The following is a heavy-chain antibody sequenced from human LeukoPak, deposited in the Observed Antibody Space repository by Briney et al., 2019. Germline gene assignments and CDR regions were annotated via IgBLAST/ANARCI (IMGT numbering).Heavy chain of an antibody. CDR1: GGSISSHY. CDR2: IYSTGNT. CDR3: ARGGFYCSGGSCYSQGAPYYYGMDV. V-gene: IGHV4-4*07. Sequence: SETLSLTCTVSGGSISSHYWTWIRQPAGKGLEWIGRIYSTGNTNYNPSLESRVTMSLDTSKNQFSLKLSSVTAADTAVYYCARGGFYCSGGSCYSQGAPYYYGMDVWGQGATVTVTS. J-gene: IGHJ6*02. D-gene: IGHD2-15*01.